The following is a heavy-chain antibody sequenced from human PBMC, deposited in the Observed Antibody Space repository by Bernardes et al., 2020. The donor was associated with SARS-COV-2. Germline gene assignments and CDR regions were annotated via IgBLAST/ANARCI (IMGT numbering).Heavy chain of an antibody. Sequence: GGSLRLSCAASGFTFSSYSMNWVRQAPGKGLEWVSSISSISSYIYYADSVKGRFTISRDNAKNSLYLQMNSLRAEDTAVYYCATYGGIVGATTHYYYGMDVWGQGTTVTVSS. CDR2: ISSISSYI. D-gene: IGHD1-26*01. J-gene: IGHJ6*02. V-gene: IGHV3-21*01. CDR1: GFTFSSYS. CDR3: ATYGGIVGATTHYYYGMDV.